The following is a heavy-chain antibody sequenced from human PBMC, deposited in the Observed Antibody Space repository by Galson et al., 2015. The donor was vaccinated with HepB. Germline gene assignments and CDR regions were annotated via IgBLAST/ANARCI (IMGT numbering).Heavy chain of an antibody. V-gene: IGHV3-21*01. CDR1: GFTFSSYS. J-gene: IGHJ6*02. Sequence: SLRLSCAASGFTFSSYSMNWVRQAPGKGLEWVSSISSSSGHIYYADSVKGRFTISRDNAKNSLFLQMNSLRAEDTAVYYCARGRGLTNEGYYYGMDVWGQGTTVTVSS. CDR2: ISSSSGHI. CDR3: ARGRGLTNEGYYYGMDV. D-gene: IGHD4-17*01.